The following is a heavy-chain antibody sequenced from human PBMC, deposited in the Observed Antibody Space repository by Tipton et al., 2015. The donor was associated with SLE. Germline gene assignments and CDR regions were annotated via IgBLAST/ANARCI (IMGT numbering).Heavy chain of an antibody. CDR2: INHSGST. J-gene: IGHJ5*02. D-gene: IGHD6-13*01. CDR3: ARLVTKRAWFDP. Sequence: TLSLTCIVSGASIGSSYYYWAWIRQPPGKGPEWIGEINHSGSTNYNPSLKSRVTISVDTAKNQFSLNLSSVTAAETAVYYCARLVTKRAWFDPWGQGTLVTVSS. CDR1: GASIGSSYYY. V-gene: IGHV4-39*07.